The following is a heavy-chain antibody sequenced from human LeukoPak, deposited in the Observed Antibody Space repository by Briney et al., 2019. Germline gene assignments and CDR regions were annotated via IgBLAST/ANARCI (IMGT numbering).Heavy chain of an antibody. CDR3: ARDRLWIEPLDY. J-gene: IGHJ4*02. V-gene: IGHV1-69*01. CDR1: GGTFRSYA. Sequence: SVKVSCKASGGTFRSYAISWVRQAPGQGLEWMGGIIPIFDTTNYAQKFQGGVTITADESTSTAYMELSSLRSEDTATYYCARDRLWIEPLDYWGQGTLVIVSS. CDR2: IIPIFDTT. D-gene: IGHD5-18*01.